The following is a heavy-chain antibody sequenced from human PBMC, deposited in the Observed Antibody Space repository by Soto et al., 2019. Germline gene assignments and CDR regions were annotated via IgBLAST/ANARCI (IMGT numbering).Heavy chain of an antibody. D-gene: IGHD6-6*01. J-gene: IGHJ6*02. CDR2: IIPIFGTA. CDR1: GGTFSSYA. Sequence: ASVKVSCKASGGTFSSYAISWVRQAPGQGLEWMGGIIPIFGTANYAQKFQGRVTITADESTSTAYMELSSLRSEDTAVYYCARAYSSSSRGYYYGMDVWGQGTTVTVSS. V-gene: IGHV1-69*13. CDR3: ARAYSSSSRGYYYGMDV.